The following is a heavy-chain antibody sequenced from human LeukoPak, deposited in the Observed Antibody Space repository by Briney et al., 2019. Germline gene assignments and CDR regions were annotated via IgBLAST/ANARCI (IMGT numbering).Heavy chain of an antibody. J-gene: IGHJ4*02. V-gene: IGHV1-8*02. Sequence: ASVKVSCKASGYTFTSYDINWVRQATGQGLEWMGWMNPNSGNTGYAQKLQGRVTMTTDTSTSTAYMELRSLRSDDTAVYYCARAEVVRGAWFDYWGQGTLVTVSS. CDR2: MNPNSGNT. CDR1: GYTFTSYD. D-gene: IGHD3-10*01. CDR3: ARAEVVRGAWFDY.